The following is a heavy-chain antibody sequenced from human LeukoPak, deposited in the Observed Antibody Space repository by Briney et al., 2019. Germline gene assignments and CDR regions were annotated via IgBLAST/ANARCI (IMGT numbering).Heavy chain of an antibody. Sequence: ASVKVSCKASGYTFTGYYMHWVRQATGQGLEWMRWMNPNSGNTGYAQKFQGRVTITRNISISTAYMELSSLRSEDTAVYYCARGRGSGWYGIDYWGQGTLVTVSS. J-gene: IGHJ4*02. CDR2: MNPNSGNT. CDR1: GYTFTGYY. CDR3: ARGRGSGWYGIDY. D-gene: IGHD6-19*01. V-gene: IGHV1-8*03.